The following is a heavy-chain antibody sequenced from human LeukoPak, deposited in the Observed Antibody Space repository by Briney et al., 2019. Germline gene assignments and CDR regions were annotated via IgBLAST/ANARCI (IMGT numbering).Heavy chain of an antibody. CDR2: VSWDGDTT. V-gene: IGHV3-43*01. D-gene: IGHD3-22*01. Sequence: GGSLRLSCAASGFTFDDYIMHWVRQAPGKGLEWVSLVSWDGDTTYYADSVKGRFTISRDNSKNSLYLQMNSLRTEDTALYYCAKARGLIGGAFDIWGQGTMVTVSS. CDR1: GFTFDDYI. CDR3: AKARGLIGGAFDI. J-gene: IGHJ3*02.